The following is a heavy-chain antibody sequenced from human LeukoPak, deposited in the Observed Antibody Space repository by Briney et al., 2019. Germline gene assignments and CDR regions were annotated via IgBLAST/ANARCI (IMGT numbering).Heavy chain of an antibody. CDR2: IYYSGST. CDR3: ARSCVSRASWFDP. Sequence: ATETLSLTCTVSGGSISSYYWSWIRQPPGKGLEWIGYIYYSGSTNYNPSLKSRVTISVDTSKNQFSLKLSSVTAADTAVYYCARSCVSRASWFDPWGQGTLVTVSA. CDR1: GGSISSYY. D-gene: IGHD2-21*01. V-gene: IGHV4-59*01. J-gene: IGHJ5*02.